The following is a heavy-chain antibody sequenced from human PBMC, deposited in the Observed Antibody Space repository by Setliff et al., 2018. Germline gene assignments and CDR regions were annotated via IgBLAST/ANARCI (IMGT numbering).Heavy chain of an antibody. V-gene: IGHV4-39*01. D-gene: IGHD1-1*01. CDR1: GDSMNSGVYY. J-gene: IGHJ4*02. CDR2: IYSGGTT. CDR3: ARTGTYRYFDY. Sequence: SETLSLTCKVSGDSMNSGVYYWAWIRQPPGKGLEWIGRIYSGGTTYYNSSLKSRVTISVDTSKSQFSLRLNSVTAADTAVYYCARTGTYRYFDYWGRGTRVTVS.